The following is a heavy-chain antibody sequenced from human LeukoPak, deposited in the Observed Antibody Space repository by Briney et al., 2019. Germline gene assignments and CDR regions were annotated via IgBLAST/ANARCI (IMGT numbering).Heavy chain of an antibody. CDR1: GFTFSSYW. Sequence: PGGSLRLSCAASGFTFSSYWMHWVRQAPGKGLVWVSRINSDGSSTSYADSVKGRFTISRDNAKNTLYLQMNSLRAEDTAMYYCARMRVVAGTIGYGMDVWGQGTTVTVS. CDR2: INSDGSST. V-gene: IGHV3-74*01. J-gene: IGHJ6*02. CDR3: ARMRVVAGTIGYGMDV. D-gene: IGHD6-19*01.